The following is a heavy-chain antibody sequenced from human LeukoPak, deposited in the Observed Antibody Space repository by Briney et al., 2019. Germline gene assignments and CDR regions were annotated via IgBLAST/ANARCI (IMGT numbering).Heavy chain of an antibody. CDR3: AKVNYCGGDCRYFDY. J-gene: IGHJ4*02. CDR2: ISGTGIST. CDR1: GFTFSSYA. Sequence: GGSLRLSCAASGFTFSSYAMSWVRQAPGKGLEWVSAISGTGISTYYADSVKGRFTISRDNSKNTLYLQMNSLRAEDKAIYYCAKVNYCGGDCRYFDYWGQGTLVTVSS. V-gene: IGHV3-23*01. D-gene: IGHD2-21*02.